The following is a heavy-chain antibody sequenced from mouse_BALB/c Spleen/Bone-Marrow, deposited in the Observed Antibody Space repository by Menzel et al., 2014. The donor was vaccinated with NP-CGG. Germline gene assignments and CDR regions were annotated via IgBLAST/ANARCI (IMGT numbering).Heavy chain of an antibody. D-gene: IGHD2-14*01. V-gene: IGHV14-3*02. J-gene: IGHJ2*01. Sequence: EVQVVESGAGLVKPGASVKLSCTASGFNIKDTYMHWVKQRPEQGLEWIGRIDPANGNTKYDPKFQGKATITADTSSNTAYLQLSSLTSEDTAVYYCARYRLGTHFDYWGQGTTLTVSS. CDR1: GFNIKDTY. CDR2: IDPANGNT. CDR3: ARYRLGTHFDY.